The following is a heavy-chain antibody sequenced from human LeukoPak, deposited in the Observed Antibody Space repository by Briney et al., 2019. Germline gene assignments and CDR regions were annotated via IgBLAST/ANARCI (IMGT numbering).Heavy chain of an antibody. CDR2: ISGSGHST. Sequence: GGSLRLSCVASGFTFSSYAMSWVRQAPGEGLEWVSGISGSGHSTYYADSVKGRFTISRDNSKNTLYLQMNSLRAEDTAVYYCAKDVDSSGYYQSPFDYWGQGTLVTVSS. CDR3: AKDVDSSGYYQSPFDY. CDR1: GFTFSSYA. J-gene: IGHJ4*02. V-gene: IGHV3-23*01. D-gene: IGHD3-22*01.